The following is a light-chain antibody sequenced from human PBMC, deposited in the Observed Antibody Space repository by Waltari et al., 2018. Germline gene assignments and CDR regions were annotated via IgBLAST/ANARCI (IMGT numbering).Light chain of an antibody. CDR2: AAS. CDR1: QSISSY. CDR3: QQSYSTLVT. V-gene: IGKV1-39*01. J-gene: IGKJ2*01. Sequence: DIQMTQSPSSLSASVGDRVTITCRASQSISSYLNWYQQKPGKAPKLLIYAASSLQSGVPSRVSGSGTGTYITLTISSLQPEDFATYYWQQSYSTLVTFGQGTKREIK.